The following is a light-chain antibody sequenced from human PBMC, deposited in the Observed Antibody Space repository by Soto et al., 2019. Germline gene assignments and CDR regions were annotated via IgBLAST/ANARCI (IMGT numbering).Light chain of an antibody. CDR3: QQSYVTPWT. CDR2: AAS. J-gene: IGKJ1*01. CDR1: QDISSS. Sequence: DIQMTQSPSSLSASIGDRVTISRRASQDISSSLNWYQHKSGKAPKLLIYAASGLHSGVPSRFSGSGSGTDFTLTISSLQPEDFATYYCQQSYVTPWTFGQGTKVEIK. V-gene: IGKV1-39*01.